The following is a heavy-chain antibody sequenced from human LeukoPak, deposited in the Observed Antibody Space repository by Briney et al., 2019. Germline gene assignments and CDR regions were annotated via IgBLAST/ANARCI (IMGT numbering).Heavy chain of an antibody. CDR1: GGSFSGYY. CDR2: IYSSGST. Sequence: PSETLSLTCAVYGGSFSGYYWSWIRQPPGKGLEWIGRIYSSGSTNYNPSLKSRVTISVDTSKNQFSLKLSSVTAADTAVYYCARGGYCGGDCYFYYWGQGTLVTVSS. D-gene: IGHD2-21*02. V-gene: IGHV4-4*08. CDR3: ARGGYCGGDCYFYY. J-gene: IGHJ4*02.